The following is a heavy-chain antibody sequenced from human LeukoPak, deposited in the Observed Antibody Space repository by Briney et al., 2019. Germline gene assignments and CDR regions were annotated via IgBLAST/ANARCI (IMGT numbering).Heavy chain of an antibody. D-gene: IGHD3-16*01. CDR1: GFTFSSYH. CDR2: IWNDGSYK. J-gene: IGHJ3*01. V-gene: IGHV3-33*01. Sequence: GGSLRLSCAASGFTFSSYHMHWLRQAPGKGLEWVAVIWNDGSYKYYVDPVKGRFAISRDNARNTLYLELNSLRAEDTAIYYCARPLGVTYAFNVWGQGTMVTVSS. CDR3: ARPLGVTYAFNV.